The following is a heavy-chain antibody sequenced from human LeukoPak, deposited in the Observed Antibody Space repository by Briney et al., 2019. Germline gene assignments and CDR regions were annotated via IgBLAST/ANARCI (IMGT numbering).Heavy chain of an antibody. CDR1: GGSISSGSYY. CDR2: IYTSGST. CDR3: ALIRSPTSAHFDI. Sequence: SETLSLTCTVSGGSISSGSYYWSWIRQPAGKGLEWIGRIYTSGSTNYNPSLKSRVTISVDRSKNQFSLKLSSVTAADTAVYYCALIRSPTSAHFDIWGQGTMVTVSS. D-gene: IGHD2-8*01. J-gene: IGHJ3*02. V-gene: IGHV4-61*02.